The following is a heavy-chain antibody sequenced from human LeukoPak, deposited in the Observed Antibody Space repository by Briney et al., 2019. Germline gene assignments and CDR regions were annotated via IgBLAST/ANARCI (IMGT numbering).Heavy chain of an antibody. Sequence: GGSLRLSCAASGFTFSDYYMSWIRQAPGRGLEWISYISRDGSTIYYADSVKGRFTISRDNAKNSLYLQMNSLRAEYTAVYYCARGPTYCSGGSCYSTGTDYWGQGTLVTVSS. V-gene: IGHV3-11*04. CDR1: GFTFSDYY. CDR2: ISRDGSTI. CDR3: ARGPTYCSGGSCYSTGTDY. J-gene: IGHJ4*02. D-gene: IGHD2-15*01.